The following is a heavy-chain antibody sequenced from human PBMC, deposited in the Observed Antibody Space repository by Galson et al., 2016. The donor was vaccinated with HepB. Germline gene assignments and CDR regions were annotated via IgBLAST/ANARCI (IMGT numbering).Heavy chain of an antibody. CDR2: ISGSGGSI. CDR3: AKKSLVAGTATYAFDI. Sequence: SLRLSCAASGFPFSTYGMSWVRQAPGKGLEWVSGISGSGGSIYSADSVKGRFTISRDNSKNTLYLQVNSLRADDTAVYYCAKKSLVAGTATYAFDIWGRGTVVTVSS. CDR1: GFPFSTYG. J-gene: IGHJ3*02. V-gene: IGHV3-23*01. D-gene: IGHD6-19*01.